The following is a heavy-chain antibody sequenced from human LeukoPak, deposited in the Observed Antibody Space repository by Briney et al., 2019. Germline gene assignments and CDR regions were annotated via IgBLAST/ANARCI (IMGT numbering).Heavy chain of an antibody. J-gene: IGHJ3*02. V-gene: IGHV4-61*08. D-gene: IGHD4-17*01. CDR3: ARDLHDYGDYGRAFDI. CDR1: GGSVSSGGYS. Sequence: SETLSLTCTVSGGSVSSGGYSWSWIRQPPGKGLEWIGYFYYTGATNSNPFLKSRVTISVDMSKNQFSLKLRSVTAADTAVYYCARDLHDYGDYGRAFDIWGQGTMVAVSS. CDR2: FYYTGAT.